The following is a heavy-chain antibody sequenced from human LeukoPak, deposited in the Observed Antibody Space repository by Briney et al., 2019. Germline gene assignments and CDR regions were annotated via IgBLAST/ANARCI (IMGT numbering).Heavy chain of an antibody. Sequence: PLETLSLTCTVSGGSISSSSYYWGWIRQPPGKGLEWIGSIYYSGSTYYNPSLKSRVTISVDTSKNQFSLKLSSVTAADTAVYYCARTLYGDYVPDAFDIWGQGTMVTVSS. V-gene: IGHV4-39*01. CDR1: GGSISSSSYY. CDR2: IYYSGST. J-gene: IGHJ3*02. D-gene: IGHD4-17*01. CDR3: ARTLYGDYVPDAFDI.